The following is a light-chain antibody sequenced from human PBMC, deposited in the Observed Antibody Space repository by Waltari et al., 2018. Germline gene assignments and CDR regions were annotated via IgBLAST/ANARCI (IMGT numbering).Light chain of an antibody. J-gene: IGKJ2*01. V-gene: IGKV4-1*01. CDR2: WAS. Sequence: DIVMTQSPDSLAVSLGERATIHCKPSQSILHSSSNRNDLAWYQPKHGQPPKLLIFWASSRESGVPDRFSGSGSGTDFTLTISSLQAEDVAVYYCQQFYSTPYTFGQGTKLEI. CDR3: QQFYSTPYT. CDR1: QSILHSSSNRND.